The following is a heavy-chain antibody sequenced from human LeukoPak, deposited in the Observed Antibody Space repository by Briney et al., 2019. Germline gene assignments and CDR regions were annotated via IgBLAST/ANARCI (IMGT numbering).Heavy chain of an antibody. Sequence: ASVKGSCKASGYTFTSFYMHWVRQAPGQGLEWMGIINPSGGSTSYAQKFQGRITMTRDTSTSTVYMEVSSLRSEDTAVYYCARDRITVVRNPLDYWGQGTLVTVSS. J-gene: IGHJ4*02. V-gene: IGHV1-46*01. CDR3: ARDRITVVRNPLDY. CDR1: GYTFTSFY. CDR2: INPSGGST. D-gene: IGHD3-10*01.